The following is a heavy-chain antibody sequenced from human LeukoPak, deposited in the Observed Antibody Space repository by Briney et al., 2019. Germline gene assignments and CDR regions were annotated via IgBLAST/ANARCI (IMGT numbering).Heavy chain of an antibody. D-gene: IGHD3-3*01. V-gene: IGHV4-34*01. CDR1: GGSFSGYY. CDR3: ARGLNRITIFGVVDY. CDR2: INHSGST. J-gene: IGHJ4*02. Sequence: SETLSLTCAVYGGSFSGYYWSWIRQPPGKGLEWIGEINHSGSTNYNPSLESRVTISVDTSKNQFSLKLSSVTAADTAVYYCARGLNRITIFGVVDYWGQGTLVTVSS.